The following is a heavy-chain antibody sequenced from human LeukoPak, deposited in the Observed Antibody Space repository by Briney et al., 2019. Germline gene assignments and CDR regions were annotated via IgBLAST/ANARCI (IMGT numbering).Heavy chain of an antibody. J-gene: IGHJ4*02. V-gene: IGHV3-7*01. CDR3: ARTWATVTTNMIDY. Sequence: GGSLRLSCAASGFTFSSYWMSWVRQAPGKGLEWVANIKQDGSEKYYVDSVKGRFTISRDNAKNTLYLQMNSLRAEDTAVYYCARTWATVTTNMIDYWGQGTLVTVSS. CDR1: GFTFSSYW. D-gene: IGHD4-4*01. CDR2: IKQDGSEK.